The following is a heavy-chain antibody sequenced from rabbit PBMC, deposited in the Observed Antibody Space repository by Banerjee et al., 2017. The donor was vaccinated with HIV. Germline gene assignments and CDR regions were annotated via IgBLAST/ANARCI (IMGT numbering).Heavy chain of an antibody. J-gene: IGHJ3*01. CDR3: ARDLAGVIGWNFGL. V-gene: IGHV1S45*01. CDR2: IDPVFGST. Sequence: QEQLEESGGDLVKPEGSLTLTCKASGFDFSSYGVSWVRQAPGKGLEWIGYIDPVFGSTYYASWVNGRFTISKTSSTTVTLQMTSLTAADTATYLCARDLAGVIGWNFGLWGQGTLVTVS. D-gene: IGHD4-1*01. CDR1: GFDFSSYG.